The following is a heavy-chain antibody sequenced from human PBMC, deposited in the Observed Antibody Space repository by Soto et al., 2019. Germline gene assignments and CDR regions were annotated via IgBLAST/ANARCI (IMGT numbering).Heavy chain of an antibody. CDR1: GISYTTYA. Sequence: VQLVQSGAEVKKPGASVRISCTASGISYTTYAIHWVRQAPGQGLEWMGWINADNGDTRYSQRFQGRVTLTRDTSATTTYMDLSSLRSEDTSIYYCARAISGYVTWGQGTLVTVSS. CDR3: ARAISGYVT. V-gene: IGHV1-3*01. J-gene: IGHJ4*02. D-gene: IGHD5-12*01. CDR2: INADNGDT.